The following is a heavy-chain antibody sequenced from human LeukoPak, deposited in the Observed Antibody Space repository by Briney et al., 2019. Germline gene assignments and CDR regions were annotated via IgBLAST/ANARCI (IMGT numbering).Heavy chain of an antibody. V-gene: IGHV4-34*01. J-gene: IGHJ4*02. CDR2: INHSGSA. CDR3: ARVRGPFDY. CDR1: GDSFSGYY. D-gene: IGHD1-26*01. Sequence: SETLSLTCAVYGDSFSGYYWSWIRQPPGKGLEWVGEINHSGSADYSPSLKSRVTISVDTSKNQFFLKLSSVAAADTAVYFCARVRGPFDYWGQGTLVTVSS.